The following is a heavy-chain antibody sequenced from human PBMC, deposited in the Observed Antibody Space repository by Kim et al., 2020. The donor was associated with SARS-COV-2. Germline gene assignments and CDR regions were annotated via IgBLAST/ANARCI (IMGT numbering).Heavy chain of an antibody. D-gene: IGHD2-2*01. CDR1: GFTFSSYG. CDR2: ISYDGSNK. Sequence: GGSLRLSCAASGFTFSSYGMHWVRQAPGKGPEWVAVISYDGSNKYYADSVKGRFTISRDNSKNTLYLQMNSLRAEDTAVYYCAKDRNIVIVPAASMDVWGQETTGTVSS. J-gene: IGHJ6*02. V-gene: IGHV3-30*18. CDR3: AKDRNIVIVPAASMDV.